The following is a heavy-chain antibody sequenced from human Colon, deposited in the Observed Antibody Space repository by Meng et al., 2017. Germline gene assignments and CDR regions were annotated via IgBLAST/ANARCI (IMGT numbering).Heavy chain of an antibody. V-gene: IGHV4-39*01. CDR3: ASGTXXXLEGHSGYNWFDS. D-gene: IGHD5-12*01. CDR1: GYSITSKNYY. J-gene: IGHJ5*01. CDR2: VYYSXRN. Sequence: HLQLQXXGPGLVKSSETLSHTCPVSGYSITSKNYYWAWIRQPPGKALQWIGSVYYSXRNYYXPSLKSRVTISXDTSKXXFSLKVTSMTAADXALYXCASGTXXXLEGHSGYNWFDSWGQGTLVTVSS.